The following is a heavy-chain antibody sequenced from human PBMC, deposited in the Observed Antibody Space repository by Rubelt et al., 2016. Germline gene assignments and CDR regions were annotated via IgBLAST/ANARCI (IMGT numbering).Heavy chain of an antibody. V-gene: IGHV3-48*02. J-gene: IGHJ4*02. CDR2: IGGSSRPI. CDR3: VTSMPSSSAVY. Sequence: EVQLVESGGGLIQPGGSLRLSCVGSGFTFNRYSINWVRQTPGKGLEWVSYIGGSSRPIYYADSVEGRFTISRDNAKNSLDLQMNSLRDEDTAVYYCVTSMPSSSAVYWGQGTLVTVSS. CDR1: GFTFNRYS. D-gene: IGHD6-6*01.